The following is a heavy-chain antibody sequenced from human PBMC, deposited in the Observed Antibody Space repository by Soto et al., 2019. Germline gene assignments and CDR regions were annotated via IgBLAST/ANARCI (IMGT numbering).Heavy chain of an antibody. CDR2: INPSGGYA. V-gene: IGHV1-46*01. D-gene: IGHD3-22*01. J-gene: IGHJ1*01. CDR1: GYTFTSYY. Sequence: ASVKVSCTASGYTFTSYYMNWVRQAPGQGLEWMGIINPSGGYANYAQKFQGRVTITADKSTSTAYMELSSLRSEDTAVYYCAREADSSGYYYNYFQHWGQGTLVTVSS. CDR3: AREADSSGYYYNYFQH.